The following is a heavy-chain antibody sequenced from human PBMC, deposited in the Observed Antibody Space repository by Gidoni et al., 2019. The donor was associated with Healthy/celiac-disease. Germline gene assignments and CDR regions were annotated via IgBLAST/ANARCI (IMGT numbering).Heavy chain of an antibody. D-gene: IGHD4-17*01. Sequence: VQPGRSLRLSCAASGFTFSSYAMHWVRQVPGKGLEWVAVISYDGSNKYYADSVKGRFTISRDNSKNTLYLQMNSLRAEDTAVYYCARSVSGDYVSFDYWGQGTLVTVSS. CDR2: ISYDGSNK. J-gene: IGHJ4*02. CDR3: ARSVSGDYVSFDY. CDR1: GFTFSSYA. V-gene: IGHV3-30-3*01.